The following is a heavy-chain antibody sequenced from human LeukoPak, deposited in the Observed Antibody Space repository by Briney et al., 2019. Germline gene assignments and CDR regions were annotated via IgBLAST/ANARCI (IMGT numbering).Heavy chain of an antibody. CDR1: GFTFSSYA. V-gene: IGHV3-23*01. J-gene: IGHJ4*02. CDR3: AKPLCYSLGYFDY. CDR2: ISGSGGSK. Sequence: GGSLRLSCAASGFTFSSYAMSWGRQAPGKGLGWVSVISGSGGSKYYADSVKGRFIISRDNTKNTPYLQMYILRAENTAVYYCAKPLCYSLGYFDYWGQGTLVTVSS. D-gene: IGHD2-21*01.